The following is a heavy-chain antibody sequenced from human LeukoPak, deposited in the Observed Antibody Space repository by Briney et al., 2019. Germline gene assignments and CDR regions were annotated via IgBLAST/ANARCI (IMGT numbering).Heavy chain of an antibody. CDR3: ARESSWSFDN. Sequence: AGGSLRLSCEASGFTFSGYFMTWIRQAPGKGLEWVSYISSSGTAMFYTDSVKGRFTISRDNAKNSLFLQMNSLRVEDTAVYYCARESSWSFDNWGQGTLVAVSS. V-gene: IGHV3-11*01. J-gene: IGHJ4*02. CDR2: ISSSGTAM. CDR1: GFTFSGYF. D-gene: IGHD6-13*01.